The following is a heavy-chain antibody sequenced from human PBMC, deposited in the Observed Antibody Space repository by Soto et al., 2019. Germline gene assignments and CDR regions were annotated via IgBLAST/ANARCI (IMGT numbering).Heavy chain of an antibody. D-gene: IGHD5-18*01. CDR3: AATGGYSLGHMGVAP. J-gene: IGHJ5*02. Sequence: VQLQESGPGLVKPSETLSLTCTVSGGSVNSYYWSWIRQPPGKGLDCIGSVYYRGTTKYNPSLQSRVTISVDTSRNQCSLKWRSVTAADTAVYYWAATGGYSLGHMGVAPWGQRTLVTVSS. V-gene: IGHV4-59*02. CDR1: GGSVNSYY. CDR2: VYYRGTT.